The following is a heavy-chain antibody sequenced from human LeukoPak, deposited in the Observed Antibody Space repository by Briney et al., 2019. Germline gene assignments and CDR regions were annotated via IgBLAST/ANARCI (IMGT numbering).Heavy chain of an antibody. Sequence: ASVKVSCKASGYTFTGYYMHWVRQAPGQGLEWMGIINPSGGSTSYAQKFQGRVTMTRDTSTSTVYMELRSLRSDDTAVYYCARYGSGSYYNYYYYGMDVWGQGTTVTVSS. D-gene: IGHD3-10*01. CDR2: INPSGGST. CDR1: GYTFTGYY. J-gene: IGHJ6*02. CDR3: ARYGSGSYYNYYYYGMDV. V-gene: IGHV1-46*01.